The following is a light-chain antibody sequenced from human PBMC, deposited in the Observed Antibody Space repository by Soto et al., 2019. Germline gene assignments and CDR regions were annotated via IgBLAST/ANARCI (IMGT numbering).Light chain of an antibody. CDR2: EAS. Sequence: DIQMPQSPSTLSASVGDTVTITCRASQCVSTSLAWYQHKPGKAPYLLIAEASRLETGVPLSFSGGGSGTVFTLPIRSLQPHERGTYYCQHYKRYPWTFGQGTKVEIK. CDR3: QHYKRYPWT. V-gene: IGKV1-5*03. CDR1: QCVSTS. J-gene: IGKJ1*01.